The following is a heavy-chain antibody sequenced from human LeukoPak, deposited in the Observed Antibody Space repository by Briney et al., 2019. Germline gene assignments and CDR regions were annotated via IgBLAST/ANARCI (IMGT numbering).Heavy chain of an antibody. CDR1: GGSVSSGSYY. CDR2: IYYSGST. V-gene: IGHV4-61*01. D-gene: IGHD6-13*01. J-gene: IGHJ5*02. CDR3: ARDRGQQLVPGWFDP. Sequence: PSETLSLTCTVSGGSVSSGSYYWSWIRQPPGKGLEWIGYIYYSGSTNYNPSLKSRVAISVDTSKNQFSLKLSSVTAADTAVYYCARDRGQQLVPGWFDPWGQGTLVTVSS.